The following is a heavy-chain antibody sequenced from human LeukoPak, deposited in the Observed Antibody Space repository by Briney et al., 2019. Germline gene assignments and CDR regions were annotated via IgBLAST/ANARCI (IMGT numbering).Heavy chain of an antibody. CDR3: AGDGSGYYDTSGYRN. CDR2: IYTSGST. J-gene: IGHJ4*02. V-gene: IGHV4-61*02. D-gene: IGHD3-22*01. Sequence: SETLSLTCTVSGGSISSGSYYWSWIRQPAGKGLEWIGRIYTSGSTNYNPSLESRVTISLDTSKNQFSLKLSSVTAADTAVYYCAGDGSGYYDTSGYRNWGQGTQVTVSS. CDR1: GGSISSGSYY.